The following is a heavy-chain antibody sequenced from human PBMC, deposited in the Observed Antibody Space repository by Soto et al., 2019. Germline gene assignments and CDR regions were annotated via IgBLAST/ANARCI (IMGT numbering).Heavy chain of an antibody. CDR3: ARLTTWSGSNWFDP. CDR2: IYYSGST. D-gene: IGHD4-4*01. V-gene: IGHV4-59*08. CDR1: GGSISSYY. J-gene: IGHJ5*02. Sequence: LSLTCTVSGGSISSYYWSLIRQPPGKGLEWIGYIYYSGSTNYNPSLKSRVTISVDTSKNQFSLKLSSVTAADTAVYYCARLTTWSGSNWFDPWGQGTLVTVSS.